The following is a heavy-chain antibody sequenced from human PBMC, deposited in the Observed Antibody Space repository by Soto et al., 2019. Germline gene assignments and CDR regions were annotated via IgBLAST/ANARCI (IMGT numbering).Heavy chain of an antibody. CDR3: AKSPHDYSHDY. CDR2: IKSKVHGGTT. J-gene: IGHJ4*02. CDR1: GLTFSDAW. D-gene: IGHD4-17*01. Sequence: PGGSLRLSCASSGLTFSDAWMTWVRQAPGKGLEWVGHIKSKVHGGTTDYAAPVKGRFTISRDDSRTTLYLQLNSLETEDTAVYYCAKSPHDYSHDYWGQGTLVTVSS. V-gene: IGHV3-15*01.